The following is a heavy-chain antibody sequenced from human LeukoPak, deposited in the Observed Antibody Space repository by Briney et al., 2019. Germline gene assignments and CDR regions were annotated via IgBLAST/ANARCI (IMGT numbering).Heavy chain of an antibody. CDR1: GGTFNSYA. V-gene: IGHV1-69*13. Sequence: GASVKVSCKASGGTFNSYAISWVRQAPGQGLEWTGGIIPIFGTANYAQKFQGRVTITADESTSTAYMELSSLGSEDTAVYYCARQDSSFLWRPWDYWGQGTLVTVSS. D-gene: IGHD6-6*01. CDR2: IIPIFGTA. CDR3: ARQDSSFLWRPWDY. J-gene: IGHJ4*02.